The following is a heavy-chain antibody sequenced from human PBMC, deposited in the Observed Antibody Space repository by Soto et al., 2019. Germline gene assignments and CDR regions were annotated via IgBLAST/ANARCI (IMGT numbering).Heavy chain of an antibody. Sequence: LRLSCAASGFTFSSYGMHWVRQAPGKGLEWVAVISYDGSNKYYADSVKGRFTISRDNSKNTLYLQMNSLRAEDTAVYYCAKGGTFDYGGNFFDYWGQGTLVTVSS. CDR1: GFTFSSYG. D-gene: IGHD4-17*01. J-gene: IGHJ4*02. CDR3: AKGGTFDYGGNFFDY. CDR2: ISYDGSNK. V-gene: IGHV3-30*18.